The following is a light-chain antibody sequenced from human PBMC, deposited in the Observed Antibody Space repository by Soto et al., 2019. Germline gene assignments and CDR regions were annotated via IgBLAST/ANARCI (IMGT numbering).Light chain of an antibody. J-gene: IGKJ1*01. Sequence: DIQLTQSPSFLSASVGDRVTITCRASQAISSYLAWFQQRPGKATKVLIYAASTLQSGVPSRFSGSASGTEVTLTSSSLQPEDFATYFCQQLNSYPWTFGQGTKVEIK. CDR2: AAS. CDR1: QAISSY. V-gene: IGKV1-9*01. CDR3: QQLNSYPWT.